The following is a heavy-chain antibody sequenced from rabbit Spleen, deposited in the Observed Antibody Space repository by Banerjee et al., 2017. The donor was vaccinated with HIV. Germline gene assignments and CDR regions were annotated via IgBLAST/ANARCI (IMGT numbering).Heavy chain of an antibody. CDR3: VRDRANIGGDYGPYYFDL. V-gene: IGHV1S47*01. Sequence: QEQLVESGGGLVQPGGSLKLSCKASGFDFSGYGVSWVRQAPGKGLEWIGYIDPLFGSTYSASGVKGRFPISRHNAQNTLYLQLNSLTAADTATYFCVRDRANIGGDYGPYYFDLWGPGTLVTVS. CDR2: IDPLFGST. J-gene: IGHJ4*01. CDR1: GFDFSGYG. D-gene: IGHD2-1*01.